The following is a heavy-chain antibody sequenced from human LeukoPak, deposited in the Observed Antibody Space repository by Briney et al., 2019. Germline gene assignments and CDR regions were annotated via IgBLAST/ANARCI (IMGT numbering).Heavy chain of an antibody. CDR2: IYTSGST. CDR3: ARVRDYVWGSYRYRNWFDP. D-gene: IGHD3-16*02. CDR1: GGSISSYY. J-gene: IGHJ5*02. V-gene: IGHV4-4*07. Sequence: SETLSLTCTVSGGSISSYYWSWIRQPAGKGLEWIGRIYTSGSTNYNPSLKSRVTMSVDTSKNQFSLKLSSVTAADTAAYYCARVRDYVWGSYRYRNWFDPWGQGTLVTVSS.